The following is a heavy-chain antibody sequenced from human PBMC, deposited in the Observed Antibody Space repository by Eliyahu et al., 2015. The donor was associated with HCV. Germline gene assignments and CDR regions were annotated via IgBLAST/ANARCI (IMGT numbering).Heavy chain of an antibody. V-gene: IGHV4-59*01. D-gene: IGHD6-19*01. CDR1: GGSITTYY. CDR2: IHYSGST. J-gene: IGHJ5*02. Sequence: QVQLQESGPGLVKPSETLSLTCTVSGGSITTYYWSWIRQPPGKGLEWIGYIHYSGSTNYNPXLKSRVTISVDTSKNQFSLILTSVTAADTAVYYCASGGGGIAVAGTGGWFDPWGQGTLVTVSS. CDR3: ASGGGGIAVAGTGGWFDP.